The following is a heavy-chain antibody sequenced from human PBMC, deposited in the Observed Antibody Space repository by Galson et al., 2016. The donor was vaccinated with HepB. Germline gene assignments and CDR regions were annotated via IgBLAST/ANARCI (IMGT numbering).Heavy chain of an antibody. CDR2: TPGSGSYE. D-gene: IGHD5-24*01. CDR3: VRAAYKNGYRYFDQ. J-gene: IGHJ4*02. CDR1: GFIFSDYY. V-gene: IGHV3-11*04. Sequence: SLRLSCAASGFIFSDYYMNWIRQAPGKGLEWVLYTPGSGSYEYYADSVRGRFAISRDNARNAVFLQMNSLRAEDTAVYYCVRAAYKNGYRYFDQWGQGTLVTVSS.